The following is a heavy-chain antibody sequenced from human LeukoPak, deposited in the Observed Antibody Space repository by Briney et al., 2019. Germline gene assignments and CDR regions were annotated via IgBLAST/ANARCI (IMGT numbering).Heavy chain of an antibody. V-gene: IGHV4-59*01. CDR2: IYYSGST. D-gene: IGHD3-16*01. CDR1: GGSISSYY. CDR3: ARSRSLYFGADY. J-gene: IGHJ4*02. Sequence: PSETLSLTCTVSGGSISSYYWSWIRQPPGKGLEWIGYIYYSGSTNYNPSLKSRVTISVDTSKNQFSLKLSSVTAADTAVYYCARSRSLYFGADYWGQGTLVTVSS.